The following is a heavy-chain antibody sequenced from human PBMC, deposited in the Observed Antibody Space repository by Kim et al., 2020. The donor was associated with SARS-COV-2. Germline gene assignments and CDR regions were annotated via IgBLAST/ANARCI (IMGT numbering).Heavy chain of an antibody. D-gene: IGHD3-10*01. Sequence: GGSLRLSCAASGFTFSGSAMHWVRQASGKGLEWVGRIRSKANSYATAYAASVKGRFTISRDDSKNTAYLQMNSLKTEDTAVYYCTRGGLWFGELWGQGTLVTVSS. CDR1: GFTFSGSA. CDR2: IRSKANSYAT. V-gene: IGHV3-73*01. J-gene: IGHJ4*02. CDR3: TRGGLWFGEL.